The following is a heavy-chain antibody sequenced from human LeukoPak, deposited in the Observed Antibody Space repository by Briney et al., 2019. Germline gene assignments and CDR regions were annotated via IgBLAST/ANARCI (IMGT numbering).Heavy chain of an antibody. CDR1: GYSFTGYY. CDR3: TRDGVASGMDG. CDR2: INPNSGAT. D-gene: IGHD5-12*01. J-gene: IGHJ6*02. Sequence: ASVKVSSKASGYSFTGYYMHWVRQAPGQGLEWLGWINPNSGATKYAQKFQGRVTMTRDTSIRTAYMELSSLRSVDTAVYYCTRDGVASGMDGWGQGTTVTV. V-gene: IGHV1-2*02.